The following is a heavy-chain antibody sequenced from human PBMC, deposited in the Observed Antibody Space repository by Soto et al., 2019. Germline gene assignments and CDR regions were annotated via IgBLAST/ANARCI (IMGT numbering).Heavy chain of an antibody. CDR2: TYCRSKWFN. J-gene: IGHJ4*02. V-gene: IGHV6-1*01. CDR1: GDSVSSNTAA. Sequence: SQTLSLTCAISGDSVSSNTAAWNWIRQSPSRGLEWLGRTYCRSKWFNDYAVSVNTRITIYPDTSKNQFSLQLNSVTPEDTAVYYCARDSDTTMILLDYWGQGTLVTVSS. CDR3: ARDSDTTMILLDY. D-gene: IGHD5-18*01.